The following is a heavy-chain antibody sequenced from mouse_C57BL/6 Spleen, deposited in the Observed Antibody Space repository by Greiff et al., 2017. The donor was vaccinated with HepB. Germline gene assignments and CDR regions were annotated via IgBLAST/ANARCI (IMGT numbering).Heavy chain of an antibody. CDR3: STAQALDY. Sequence: EVQLQQSGAELVRPGASVKLSCTASGFNIKDDYMHWVKQRPEQGLEWIGWIDPENGDTEYASKFQGKATITADTSSNTAYLQLSSLTSEDTAVYYCSTAQALDYWGQGTTLTVSS. D-gene: IGHD3-2*02. CDR2: IDPENGDT. J-gene: IGHJ2*01. V-gene: IGHV14-4*01. CDR1: GFNIKDDY.